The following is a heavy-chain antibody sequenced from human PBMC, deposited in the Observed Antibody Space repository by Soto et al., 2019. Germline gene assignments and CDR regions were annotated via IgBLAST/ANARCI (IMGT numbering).Heavy chain of an antibody. CDR3: TRSRRSILMVYGFGGMDV. J-gene: IGHJ6*02. V-gene: IGHV3-23*01. CDR1: GFTVGSHA. CDR2: ISGSGDGT. Sequence: GGSLRLSCAASGFTVGSHAMSWVRQAPGKGLEWVSSISGSGDGTYYGDSVKGRFTISRDSSSSTLYLQMDNLRGEDTAVYFCTRSRRSILMVYGFGGMDVWGQGTTVTVSS. D-gene: IGHD2-8*01.